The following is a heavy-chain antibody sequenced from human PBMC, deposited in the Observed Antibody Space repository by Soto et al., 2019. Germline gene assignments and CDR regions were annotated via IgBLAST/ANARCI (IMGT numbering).Heavy chain of an antibody. V-gene: IGHV4-34*01. Sequence: SETLSLTCAVYGGSFSGYYGSWIRQPQGKGLEWIGEINHSGSTNYNPSLKSRVTISVDTSKNQFSLKLSSVTAADTAVYYCARGCRPTRTIFGVVRTWFDPWGQGTLVTVSS. D-gene: IGHD3-3*01. CDR3: ARGCRPTRTIFGVVRTWFDP. CDR1: GGSFSGYY. CDR2: INHSGST. J-gene: IGHJ5*02.